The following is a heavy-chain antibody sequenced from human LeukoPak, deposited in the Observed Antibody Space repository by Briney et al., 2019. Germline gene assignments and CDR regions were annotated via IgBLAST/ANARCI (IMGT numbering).Heavy chain of an antibody. CDR1: GFTVSSNF. V-gene: IGHV3-23*01. J-gene: IGHJ4*02. Sequence: PGGSLRLSCAASGFTVSSNFMSGVRQAPGKGLQWVSAISGSGPTTYYANSVKGRFTISRDNSKNTLYLQMSSLRAEDTAVYYCALWTTIDYWGQGTLVTVSS. CDR3: ALWTTIDY. D-gene: IGHD1-14*01. CDR2: ISGSGPTT.